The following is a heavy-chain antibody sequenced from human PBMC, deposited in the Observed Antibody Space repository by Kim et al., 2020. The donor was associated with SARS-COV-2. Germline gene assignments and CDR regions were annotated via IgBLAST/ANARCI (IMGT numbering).Heavy chain of an antibody. CDR3: AADPPLPDYSGYGYGMDV. V-gene: IGHV1-58*01. CDR2: IVVGSGNT. Sequence: SVKVSCKASGFTFTSSAVQWVRQARGQRLEWIGWIVVGSGNTNYAQKFQERVTITRDMSTSTAYMELSSLRSEDTAVYYCAADPPLPDYSGYGYGMDVWGQGTTVTVSS. J-gene: IGHJ6*02. CDR1: GFTFTSSA. D-gene: IGHD5-12*01.